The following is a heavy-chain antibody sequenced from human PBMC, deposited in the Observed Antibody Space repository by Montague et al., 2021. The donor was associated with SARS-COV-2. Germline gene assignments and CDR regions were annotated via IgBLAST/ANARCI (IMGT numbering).Heavy chain of an antibody. CDR3: ARDPSGGISNWFDP. V-gene: IGHV3-23*01. CDR2: ISGSGDET. Sequence: SLRLSCAVSGFTFSRNAMSWVRQAPGKGLDWVSCISGSGDETHYADSVKGRFTISRDNSRSTVYMQMNSLRVEDTAVYYCARDPSGGISNWFDPWGQGTPVTVSS. CDR1: GFTFSRNA. D-gene: IGHD4-23*01. J-gene: IGHJ5*02.